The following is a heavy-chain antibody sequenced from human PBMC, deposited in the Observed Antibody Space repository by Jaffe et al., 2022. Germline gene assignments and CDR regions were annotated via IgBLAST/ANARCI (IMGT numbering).Heavy chain of an antibody. Sequence: QVQLQESGPGLVKPSETLSLTCAVSGYSISSGYYWGWIRQPPGKGLEWIGSIYHSGSTYYNPSLKSRVTISVDTSKNQFSLKLSSVTAADTAVYYCARIIPTATYYYDSSGYYGDYWGQGTLVTVSS. V-gene: IGHV4-38-2*01. CDR1: GYSISSGYY. J-gene: IGHJ4*02. D-gene: IGHD3-22*01. CDR3: ARIIPTATYYYDSSGYYGDY. CDR2: IYHSGST.